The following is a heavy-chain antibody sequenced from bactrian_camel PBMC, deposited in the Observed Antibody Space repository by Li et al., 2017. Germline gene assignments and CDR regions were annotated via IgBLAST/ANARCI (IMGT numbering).Heavy chain of an antibody. CDR2: IDTDGST. CDR1: GYTYSAYC. J-gene: IGHJ4*01. D-gene: IGHD2*01. Sequence: VQLVESGGGSVQAGGSLRLTCAASGYTYSAYCMGWFRQAPGKEREGVAAIDTDGSTNYIDSVAGRFTISRDNAKNTLYLQMNNLQPEDTAMYYCAPDLILSGGYCYKTNNYWGQGTQVTVS. CDR3: APDLILSGGYCYKTNNY. V-gene: IGHV3S1*01.